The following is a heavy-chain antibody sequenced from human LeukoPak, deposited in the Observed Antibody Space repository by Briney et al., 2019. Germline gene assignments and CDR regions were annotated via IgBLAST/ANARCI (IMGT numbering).Heavy chain of an antibody. CDR3: ACTKLGVGGHFDY. V-gene: IGHV4-4*09. D-gene: IGHD3-16*01. Sequence: LSETLSLTCTVSGGSISSYYWSWIRQPPGKGLEWIGYIYTSGSTNYNPSLKSRVTISVDTSKNQFSLKLSSVTAADTAVYYCACTKLGVGGHFDYWGQGTLVTVYS. CDR2: IYTSGST. CDR1: GGSISSYY. J-gene: IGHJ4*02.